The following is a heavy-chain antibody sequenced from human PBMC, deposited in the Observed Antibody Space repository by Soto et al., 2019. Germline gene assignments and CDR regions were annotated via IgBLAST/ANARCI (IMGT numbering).Heavy chain of an antibody. CDR2: IWYDGSNK. V-gene: IGHV3-33*01. D-gene: IGHD6-19*01. Sequence: GGSLRLSCAASGFTFSSYGMHWVRQAPGKGLEWVAVIWYDGSNKYYADSVKGRFTISRDNSKNTPSLQMNSLRAEDTAVYYCARPAGYSSGWPTYYYYGMDVWGQGTTVTVSS. J-gene: IGHJ6*02. CDR3: ARPAGYSSGWPTYYYYGMDV. CDR1: GFTFSSYG.